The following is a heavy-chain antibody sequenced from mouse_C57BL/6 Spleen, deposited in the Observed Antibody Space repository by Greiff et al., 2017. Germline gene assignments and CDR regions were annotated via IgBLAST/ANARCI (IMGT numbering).Heavy chain of an antibody. V-gene: IGHV1-55*01. CDR2: IYPGSGST. CDR1: GYTFTSYW. Sequence: QVQLKQPGAELVKPGASVKMSCKASGYTFTSYWITWVKQRPGQGLEWIGDIYPGSGSTNYNEKFKSKATLTVDTSSITAYMQLSSLTSEDTAVYYCANYYGSSLAGFAYWGQGTLVTVSA. D-gene: IGHD1-1*01. J-gene: IGHJ3*01. CDR3: ANYYGSSLAGFAY.